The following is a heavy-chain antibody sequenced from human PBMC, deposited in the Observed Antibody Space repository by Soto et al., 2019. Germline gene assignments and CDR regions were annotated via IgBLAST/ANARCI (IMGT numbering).Heavy chain of an antibody. CDR1: GGSFSGYY. CDR3: ARLGGSYAVPHFDY. CDR2: INHSGST. V-gene: IGHV4-34*01. D-gene: IGHD1-26*01. Sequence: PSETLSLTCAVSGGSFSGYYWSWIRQPPGTGLEWIGEINHSGSTNYNPSLKSRVTISVDTSKNQFSLKLSSVTAADTAVYYCARLGGSYAVPHFDYWGQGTLVTVSS. J-gene: IGHJ4*02.